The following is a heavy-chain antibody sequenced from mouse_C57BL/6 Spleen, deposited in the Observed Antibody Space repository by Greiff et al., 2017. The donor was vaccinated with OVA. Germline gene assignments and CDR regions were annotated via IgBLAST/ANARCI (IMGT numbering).Heavy chain of an antibody. CDR3: ARVLTGYFDY. J-gene: IGHJ2*01. D-gene: IGHD4-1*01. CDR2: IYWDDDK. CDR1: GFSLSTSGMG. Sequence: QVQLKESGPGILQPSQTLSLTCSFSGFSLSTSGMGVSWIRQPSGKGLEWLAHIYWDDDKRYNPSLKSRLTISKNTSRTQVFLKSTSVDTADTATYYCARVLTGYFDYWGQGTTLTVSS. V-gene: IGHV8-12*01.